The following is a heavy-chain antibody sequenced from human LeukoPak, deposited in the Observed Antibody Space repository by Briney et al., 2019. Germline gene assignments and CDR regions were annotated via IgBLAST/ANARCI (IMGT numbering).Heavy chain of an antibody. D-gene: IGHD6-13*01. CDR3: AREGIAAGRCMDV. CDR1: GGTFSSYA. J-gene: IGHJ6*02. Sequence: SVKVSCKASGGTFSSYAISWVRQAPGQGLEWMGGIIPIFGTANYAQKFQGRVTITRDTSASTAYMELSSLRSEDTAVYYCAREGIAAGRCMDVWGQGTTVTVSS. CDR2: IIPIFGTA. V-gene: IGHV1-69*05.